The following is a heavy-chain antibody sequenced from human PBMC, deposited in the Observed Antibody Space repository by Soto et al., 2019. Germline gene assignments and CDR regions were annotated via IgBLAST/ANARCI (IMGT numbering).Heavy chain of an antibody. J-gene: IGHJ4*02. D-gene: IGHD2-15*01. CDR1: GDPITSYF. CDR2: VFPGGPT. CDR3: ARSGGSLDY. Sequence: PSETLSLTCTVSGDPITSYFWTWLRQPAGKGLEWIGHVFPGGPTSHTSSLKSRVSMSVDTSKNQFSLTLTSVTAADTAVYYCARSGGSLDYWGQGTLVTVSS. V-gene: IGHV4-4*07.